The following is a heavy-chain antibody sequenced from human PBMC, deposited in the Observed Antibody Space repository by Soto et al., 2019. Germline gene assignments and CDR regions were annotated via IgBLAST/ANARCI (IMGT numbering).Heavy chain of an antibody. CDR2: IYNTGST. Sequence: PSETLSLTCTVSGGSISSPNFYWGWIRQPPGRGLEWIGYIYNTGSTNYNPSLKSQVTISVDTSKNQFSLKLSSVTAADTAVYYCASRNYYGSGSYHYYFDYWGQGTLVTVSS. D-gene: IGHD3-10*01. V-gene: IGHV4-61*05. CDR3: ASRNYYGSGSYHYYFDY. CDR1: GGSISSPNFY. J-gene: IGHJ4*02.